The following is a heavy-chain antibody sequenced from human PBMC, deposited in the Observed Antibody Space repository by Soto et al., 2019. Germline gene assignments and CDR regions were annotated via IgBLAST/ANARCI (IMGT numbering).Heavy chain of an antibody. Sequence: EVQLLESGGDVVRPGGSLRLSCAASGFTFSSYAMGWVRQAPGKGLEWVAGVSRAGTYTFYADSVRGWFSISRDNSRDTVDLYMNALRGDDTALYFCVKYTVTEDLGESWGQGTLVSVSS. D-gene: IGHD3-16*01. CDR3: VKYTVTEDLGES. CDR2: VSRAGTYT. CDR1: GFTFSSYA. V-gene: IGHV3-23*01. J-gene: IGHJ5*02.